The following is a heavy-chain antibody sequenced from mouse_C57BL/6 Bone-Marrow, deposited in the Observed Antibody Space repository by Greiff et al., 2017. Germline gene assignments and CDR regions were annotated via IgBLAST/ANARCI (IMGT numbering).Heavy chain of an antibody. D-gene: IGHD1-1*02. V-gene: IGHV5-17*01. CDR3: ARWWGLAY. CDR2: ISSGSSTI. J-gene: IGHJ3*01. Sequence: EVMLQESGGGLVKPGGSLKLSCAASGFTFSDYGMHWVRQAPEKGLEWVAYISSGSSTIYYADTVKGRFTISRDNAKNTLFLQMTSLRSEDTAMYYCARWWGLAYWGQGTLVTVSA. CDR1: GFTFSDYG.